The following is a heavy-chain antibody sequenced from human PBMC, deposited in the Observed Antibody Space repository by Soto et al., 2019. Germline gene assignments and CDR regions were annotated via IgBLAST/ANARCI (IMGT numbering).Heavy chain of an antibody. J-gene: IGHJ4*02. D-gene: IGHD2-15*01. CDR3: ARSCSGGSCHSAY. CDR2: ISPFTGDT. Sequence: QVQLVQSGTEVKKPGASVRVSCKASGYTFTNYGINWVRQPPGQGLEWMGWISPFTGDTHYTQSLQGRITMTTDTSTSTAYMELRSLRSADTAVYYCARSCSGGSCHSAYWGQGTLVTVSS. CDR1: GYTFTNYG. V-gene: IGHV1-18*04.